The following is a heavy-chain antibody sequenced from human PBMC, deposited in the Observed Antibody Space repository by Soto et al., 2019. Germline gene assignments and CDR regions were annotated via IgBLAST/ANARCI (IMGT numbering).Heavy chain of an antibody. V-gene: IGHV4-59*01. Sequence: SETLSLTCTVFGGSISSYYWSWIRQPPGKGLEWIGYIYYSGSTNYNPSLKSRVTISVDTSKNQFSLKLSSVTAADTAVYYCARDPRVSGYSYGYDYWGQGTLVTVS. CDR2: IYYSGST. D-gene: IGHD5-18*01. CDR1: GGSISSYY. CDR3: ARDPRVSGYSYGYDY. J-gene: IGHJ4*02.